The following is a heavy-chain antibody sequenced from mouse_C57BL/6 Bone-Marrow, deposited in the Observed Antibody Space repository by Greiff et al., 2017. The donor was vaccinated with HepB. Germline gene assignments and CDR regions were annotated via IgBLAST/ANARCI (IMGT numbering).Heavy chain of an antibody. CDR3: ARRWLLLHFDY. J-gene: IGHJ2*01. D-gene: IGHD2-3*01. CDR1: GYAFTNYL. Sequence: QVQLVESGAELVRPGPSVKVSCKASGYAFTNYLIEWVKQRPGQGLEWIGVINPGSGGTNYNEKFKGKATLTADKSSSTAYMQLSSLTSEDSAVYFCARRWLLLHFDYWGQGTTLTVSS. CDR2: INPGSGGT. V-gene: IGHV1-54*01.